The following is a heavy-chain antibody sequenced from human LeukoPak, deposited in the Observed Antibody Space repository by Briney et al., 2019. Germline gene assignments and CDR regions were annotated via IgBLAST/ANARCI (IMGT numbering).Heavy chain of an antibody. CDR1: GFIFRSYA. V-gene: IGHV3-23*01. D-gene: IGHD3-3*01. CDR2: ITANGDRT. CDR3: ATFGVIVRNNYLDY. J-gene: IGHJ4*02. Sequence: GGSLRLSCVGSGFIFRSYAVTWVRQAPGKGLEWVSSITANGDRTSYVDSVKGRFTISRDNSKNTLYLQMSSLRAEATAVYYCATFGVIVRNNYLDYWGQGALVAVSS.